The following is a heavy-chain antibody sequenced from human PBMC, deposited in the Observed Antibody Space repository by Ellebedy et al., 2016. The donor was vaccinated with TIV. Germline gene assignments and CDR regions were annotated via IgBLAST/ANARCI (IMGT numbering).Heavy chain of an antibody. J-gene: IGHJ6*02. D-gene: IGHD2-15*01. CDR1: GFPFSSFE. CDR3: AAAHYYFYGKDA. V-gene: IGHV3-48*03. CDR2: ISSSGTTK. Sequence: GESLKISCAASGFPFSSFEFNWVRQSPGKGLEWVSYISSSGTTKYYADSVKGRFTISRDNAKNSLYLQMNSLRAEDTAVYYCAAAHYYFYGKDAWGQGTRVTVSS.